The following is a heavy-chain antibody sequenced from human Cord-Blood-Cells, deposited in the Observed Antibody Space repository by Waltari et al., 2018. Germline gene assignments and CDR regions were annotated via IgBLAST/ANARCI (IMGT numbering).Heavy chain of an antibody. J-gene: IGHJ4*02. CDR3: ATDMTGELLPLDY. CDR1: SYA. Sequence: SYAMHWVRQAPGKGLEWVAVISYDGSNKYYADSVKGRFTISRDNSKNTLYLQMNSLRAEDTAVYYCATDMTGELLPLDYWGQGTLVTVSS. D-gene: IGHD1-7*01. V-gene: IGHV3-30*04. CDR2: ISYDGSNK.